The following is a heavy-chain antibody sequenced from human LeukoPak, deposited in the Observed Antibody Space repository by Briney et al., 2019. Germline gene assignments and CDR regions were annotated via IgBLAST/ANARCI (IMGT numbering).Heavy chain of an antibody. J-gene: IGHJ1*01. CDR2: VYYSGST. CDR1: GGSISSYY. CDR3: ARDRGQWLVSWPAEYFQH. D-gene: IGHD6-19*01. Sequence: SETLSLTCTVSGGSISSYYWSWIRQPPGKGLEWIGYVYYSGSTNYNPSLKSRVTISVDTSKNQFSLKLSSVTAADTAVYYCARDRGQWLVSWPAEYFQHWGQGTLVTVSS. V-gene: IGHV4-59*01.